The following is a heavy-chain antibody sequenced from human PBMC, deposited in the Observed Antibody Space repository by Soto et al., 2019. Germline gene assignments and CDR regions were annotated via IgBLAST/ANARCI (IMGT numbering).Heavy chain of an antibody. CDR2: IYYSGST. CDR1: GGSISSGDYY. Sequence: QVQLQESGPGLVKPSQTLSLTCTVSGGSISSGDYYWSWIRQPPGKGLEWIGYIYYSGSTYYNPSLKSRVTISVDPAKNQFSLKLSSVTAADTAVYYCARGLRQWDGDNLVGYFDYWGQGTLVTVSS. CDR3: ARGLRQWDGDNLVGYFDY. D-gene: IGHD4-17*01. V-gene: IGHV4-30-4*01. J-gene: IGHJ4*02.